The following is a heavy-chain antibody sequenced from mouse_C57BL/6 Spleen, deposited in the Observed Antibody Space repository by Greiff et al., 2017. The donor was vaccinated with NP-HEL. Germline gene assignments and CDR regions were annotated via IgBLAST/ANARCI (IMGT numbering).Heavy chain of an antibody. CDR1: GYAFSSSW. CDR2: IYPGDGDT. Sequence: QVQLQQSGPELVKPGASVKLSCKASGYAFSSSWMNWVQQRPGKGLEWIGRIYPGDGDTNYNGKFKGKATLTADKSSSTAYMQLSRLTSEDAAVYFCARRNGGQNYFDYWGQGTTLTVSS. J-gene: IGHJ2*01. CDR3: ARRNGGQNYFDY. D-gene: IGHD3-3*01. V-gene: IGHV1-82*01.